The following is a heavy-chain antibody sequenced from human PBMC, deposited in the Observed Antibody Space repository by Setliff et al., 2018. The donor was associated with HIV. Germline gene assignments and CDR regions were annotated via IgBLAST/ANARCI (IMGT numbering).Heavy chain of an antibody. CDR2: ISGSGNST. J-gene: IGHJ6*03. CDR1: GFTFSNYA. Sequence: PGGSLRLSCAASGFTFSNYAMSWVRQAPGKGLEWVSSISGSGNSTYYADSVKGRFTISRDNSNNTLSLQMNSLRAEDTALYYCARHRFDFGYYYYYMDVWGKGTTVTVSS. D-gene: IGHD5-12*01. CDR3: ARHRFDFGYYYYYMDV. V-gene: IGHV3-23*01.